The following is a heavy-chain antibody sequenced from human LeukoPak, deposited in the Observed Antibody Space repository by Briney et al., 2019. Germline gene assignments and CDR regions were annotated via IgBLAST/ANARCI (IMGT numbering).Heavy chain of an antibody. J-gene: IGHJ6*02. V-gene: IGHV1-69*13. Sequence: ASVKVSCKASGGTFSSYATSWVRQAPGQGLEWMGGIIPIFGTANYAQKFQGRVTITADESTSTAYMELSSLRSEDTAVYYCARSHYGSGSYYNYYYYYGMDVWGQGTTVTVSS. D-gene: IGHD3-10*01. CDR2: IIPIFGTA. CDR1: GGTFSSYA. CDR3: ARSHYGSGSYYNYYYYYGMDV.